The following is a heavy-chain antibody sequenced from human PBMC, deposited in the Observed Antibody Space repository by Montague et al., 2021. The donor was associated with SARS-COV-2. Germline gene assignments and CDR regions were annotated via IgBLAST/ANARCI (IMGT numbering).Heavy chain of an antibody. CDR3: EHRQYDFLTGQGGADY. J-gene: IGHJ4*02. Sequence: VKHTQTLTLTCTFSGFSLSNSGVGVGWIRQPPGKALEWLALVYWDGDKRYSPSLKSRLSITTDTSKNQVVLAMTNVDPVDTATYFCEHRQYDFLTGQGGADYWGQGVLVTVSS. D-gene: IGHD3/OR15-3a*01. CDR2: VYWDGDK. CDR1: GFSLSNSGVG. V-gene: IGHV2-5*02.